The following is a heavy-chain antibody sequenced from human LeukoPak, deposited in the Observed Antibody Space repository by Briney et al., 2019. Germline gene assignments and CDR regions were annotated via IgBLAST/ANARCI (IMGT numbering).Heavy chain of an antibody. CDR1: GFTFNNAW. CDR2: IKSKTDGGTT. V-gene: IGHV3-15*01. CDR3: TTCFGDYAHIFDY. J-gene: IGHJ4*02. D-gene: IGHD4-17*01. Sequence: GGSLRLSCAASGFTFNNAWMNWVRQAPGKGLEWVGRIKSKTDGGTTDYAAPVKGRFTILRDDSKNTLYLQMNSLKTKDTAVYYCTTCFGDYAHIFDYWGQGTLVTVSS.